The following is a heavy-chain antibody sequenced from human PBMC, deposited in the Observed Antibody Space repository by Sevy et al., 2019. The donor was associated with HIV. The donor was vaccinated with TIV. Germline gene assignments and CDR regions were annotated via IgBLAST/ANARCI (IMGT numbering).Heavy chain of an antibody. CDR1: GFTFSGYS. Sequence: GGSLRLSCTASGFTFSGYSMNWVRQAPGKGLEWVSYISSISSPTYYADSVQGRFTVSRDNAKNSLYLQMNSLRDEDTAVYYCVRGGFGGDRDVDYWGQGTLVTVSS. CDR3: VRGGFGGDRDVDY. V-gene: IGHV3-48*02. D-gene: IGHD3-3*01. CDR2: ISSISSPT. J-gene: IGHJ4*01.